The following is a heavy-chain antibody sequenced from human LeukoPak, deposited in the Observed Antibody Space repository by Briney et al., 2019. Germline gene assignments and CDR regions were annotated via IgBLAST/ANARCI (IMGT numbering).Heavy chain of an antibody. CDR2: IYYSGST. Sequence: PSETLSLTCTVSGGSISSSSYYWGWIRQPPGKGLEWIGSIYYSGSTFYNPSLKSRVTISVDTSKNQFSLKLSSVTAADTAVYYCARGVHYYGSGGSWFDPWGQGTLVTVSS. V-gene: IGHV4-39*07. CDR1: GGSISSSSYY. D-gene: IGHD3-10*01. CDR3: ARGVHYYGSGGSWFDP. J-gene: IGHJ5*02.